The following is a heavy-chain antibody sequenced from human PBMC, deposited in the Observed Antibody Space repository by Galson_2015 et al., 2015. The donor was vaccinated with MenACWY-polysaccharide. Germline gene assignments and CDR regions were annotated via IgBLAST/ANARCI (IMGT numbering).Heavy chain of an antibody. Sequence: SLRLSCAASGFTFSSYGMHWVRQAPGKGLEWVAVISYDGSNKYYADSVKGRFTISRDNSKNTLYLQMNSLRAEDTAVYYCAKEDRVAVAASGASSSGMDVWGQGTTVTVSS. V-gene: IGHV3-30*18. CDR1: GFTFSSYG. CDR2: ISYDGSNK. J-gene: IGHJ6*02. D-gene: IGHD6-19*01. CDR3: AKEDRVAVAASGASSSGMDV.